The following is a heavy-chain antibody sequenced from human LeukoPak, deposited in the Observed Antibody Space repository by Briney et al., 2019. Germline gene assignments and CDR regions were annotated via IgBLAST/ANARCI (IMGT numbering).Heavy chain of an antibody. CDR3: AKSPGQIQLDYFDY. Sequence: GGSLRLSCAASGFTFNNYAMSLVRQAPGVGLEWVSTISGSGVTTYYADSVRGRFTISRDNSRTTLYLQLDSLRPEDMAIYYCAKSPGQIQLDYFDYWRQGTLVSVSS. D-gene: IGHD1-1*01. V-gene: IGHV3-23*01. CDR1: GFTFNNYA. J-gene: IGHJ4*02. CDR2: ISGSGVTT.